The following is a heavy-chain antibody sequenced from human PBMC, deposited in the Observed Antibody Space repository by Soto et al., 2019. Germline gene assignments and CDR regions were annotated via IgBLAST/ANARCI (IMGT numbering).Heavy chain of an antibody. CDR1: CGSISSYY. CDR2: IYYSGST. J-gene: IGHJ4*02. Sequence: PSETLSLTCTVSCGSISSYYWSWIRQPPGKGLEWIGYIYYSGSTNYNPSLKSRVTISVDTSKNQFSLKLSSVTAADTAVYYCARGLKLYSSGWYDFDYWGQGTLVTVSS. V-gene: IGHV4-59*01. D-gene: IGHD6-19*01. CDR3: ARGLKLYSSGWYDFDY.